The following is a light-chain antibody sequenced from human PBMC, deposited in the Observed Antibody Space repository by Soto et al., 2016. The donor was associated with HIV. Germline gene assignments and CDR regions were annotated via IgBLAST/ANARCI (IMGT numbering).Light chain of an antibody. CDR3: QQTDSFPFT. V-gene: IGKV1-12*01. CDR2: ATY. Sequence: QMTQSPSSVSASVGDRVTITCRASQAINSRLAWYQQNPGKAPEVLITATYTLQDGVPSRFSGSASGGTGTDFTLTIDSLQPEDFATYYCQQTDSFPFTFGPGTKVNV. CDR1: QAINSR. J-gene: IGKJ3*01.